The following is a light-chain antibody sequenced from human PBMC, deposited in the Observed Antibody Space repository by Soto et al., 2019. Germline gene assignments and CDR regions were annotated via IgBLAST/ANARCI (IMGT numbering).Light chain of an antibody. CDR1: QSISSW. CDR3: QQYNSYSRT. J-gene: IGKJ1*01. CDR2: KAS. V-gene: IGKV1-5*03. Sequence: DIQMTQYPSTLSASVGDRVNITFRASQSISSWLAWYQQKPGKAPKLLIYKASSLESGVPSRFSGSGSGTEFTLTISSLQPDDFATYYCQQYNSYSRTFGQGTMVDIK.